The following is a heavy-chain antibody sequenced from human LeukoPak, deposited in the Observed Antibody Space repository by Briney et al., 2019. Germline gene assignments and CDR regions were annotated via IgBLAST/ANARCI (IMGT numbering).Heavy chain of an antibody. Sequence: GGSLRLSCAASGLTFGSYAMSWVRQAPGKGLVWVSRINSDGSGTSYADSVKGRFTISRDNAKNTLYLQMNSLRAEDTAVYYCATEPRGVRGVIIRKNWGQGTLVTVSS. D-gene: IGHD3-10*01. CDR1: GLTFGSYA. J-gene: IGHJ4*02. CDR2: INSDGSGT. CDR3: ATEPRGVRGVIIRKN. V-gene: IGHV3-74*01.